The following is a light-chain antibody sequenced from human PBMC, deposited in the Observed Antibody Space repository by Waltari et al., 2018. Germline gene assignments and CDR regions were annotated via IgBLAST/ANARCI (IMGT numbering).Light chain of an antibody. J-gene: IGKJ2*01. CDR1: QSVSSN. CDR2: DVS. Sequence: IVMTQSPAPLSVSPGEGATLSCRASQSVSSNLAWYQQKPGQAPRPLIYDVSTRAIGIPARFSGSGSATEFTLTISSLQSEDFAVYYCQQYNKWPPYTFGQGTKLEIK. CDR3: QQYNKWPPYT. V-gene: IGKV3-15*01.